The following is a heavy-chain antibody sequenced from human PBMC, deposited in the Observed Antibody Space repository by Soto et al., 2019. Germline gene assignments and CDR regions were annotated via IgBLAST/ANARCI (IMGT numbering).Heavy chain of an antibody. Sequence: GESLKISCKGSGDSFTSYWIGWVRQIPGKGLEWMGIIYPGDSDTRYSPSLQGQVTISADKSISTAYLQWSSLKASDTAMYYCARLKRDGHNYSPLYYWGQGTLVTVSS. J-gene: IGHJ4*02. CDR1: GDSFTSYW. D-gene: IGHD5-12*01. V-gene: IGHV5-51*01. CDR3: ARLKRDGHNYSPLYY. CDR2: IYPGDSDT.